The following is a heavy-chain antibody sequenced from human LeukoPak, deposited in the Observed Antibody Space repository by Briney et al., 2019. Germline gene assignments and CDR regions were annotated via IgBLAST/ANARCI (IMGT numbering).Heavy chain of an antibody. CDR2: IYHSGST. V-gene: IGHV4-38-2*01. CDR3: ARGHRTGHFDY. Sequence: PSETLSLTCAVSGYSISSGYYWGWIRQPPGKGLEWIGSIYHSGSTYYNPSLKSRVTISVDTSTNQFSLKLSSVTAADTAVYYCARGHRTGHFDYWGQGTLVTVSS. CDR1: GYSISSGYY. J-gene: IGHJ4*02. D-gene: IGHD3/OR15-3a*01.